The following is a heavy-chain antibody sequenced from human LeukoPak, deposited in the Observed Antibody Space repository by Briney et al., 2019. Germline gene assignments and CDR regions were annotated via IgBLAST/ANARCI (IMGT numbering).Heavy chain of an antibody. J-gene: IGHJ3*02. CDR1: GYTFTSYG. CDR2: IIPIFGTA. CDR3: ARDIGYSSSSGAFDI. D-gene: IGHD6-6*01. Sequence: SVKVSCKASGYTFTSYGFNWVRQAPGQGLEWMGGIIPIFGTANYAQKFQGRVTITADESTSTAYMELSSLRSEDTAVYYCARDIGYSSSSGAFDIWGQGTMVTVSS. V-gene: IGHV1-69*13.